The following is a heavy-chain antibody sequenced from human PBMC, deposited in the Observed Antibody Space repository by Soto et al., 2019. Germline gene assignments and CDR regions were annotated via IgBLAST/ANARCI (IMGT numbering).Heavy chain of an antibody. Sequence: SVKVSCKASGGTFSSYAISWVRQAPGQGLEWMGGIIPIFGTANYAQKFQGRVTITADKSTSTAYMELSSLRSEDTAVYYCARTSSRDGYNQPFGYWGQGTLVTVSS. CDR2: IIPIFGTA. D-gene: IGHD5-12*01. V-gene: IGHV1-69*06. CDR1: GGTFSSYA. CDR3: ARTSSRDGYNQPFGY. J-gene: IGHJ4*02.